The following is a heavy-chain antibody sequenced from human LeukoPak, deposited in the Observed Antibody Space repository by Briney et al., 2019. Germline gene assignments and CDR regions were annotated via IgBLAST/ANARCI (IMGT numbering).Heavy chain of an antibody. J-gene: IGHJ5*02. CDR3: AHQVPPNDEFFDH. CDR1: GFTFSSYS. Sequence: GGSLRLSCVASGFTFSSYSMHWVRQAPGEGLEWLSGISSTGRATDYADSIKGRFTISRDNSKNTVLLQMNSLRAEDTAEYFCAHQVPPNDEFFDHWGQGTLVTVSS. V-gene: IGHV3-23*01. CDR2: ISSTGRAT.